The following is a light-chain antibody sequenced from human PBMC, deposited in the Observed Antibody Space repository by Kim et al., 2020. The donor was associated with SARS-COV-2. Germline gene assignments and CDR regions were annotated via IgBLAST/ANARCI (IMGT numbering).Light chain of an antibody. Sequence: SASVGDIITITCRASQSISSWLAWYQQRPGKAPKLLIYGASTLESGVPSRFSGSGSGTEFTLTISSLQPDDFATYYCQQYNSYSYTFGQGTKLEI. V-gene: IGKV1-5*01. CDR1: QSISSW. CDR2: GAS. CDR3: QQYNSYSYT. J-gene: IGKJ2*01.